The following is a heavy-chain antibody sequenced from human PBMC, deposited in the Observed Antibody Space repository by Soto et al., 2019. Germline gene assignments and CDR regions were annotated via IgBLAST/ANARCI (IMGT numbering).Heavy chain of an antibody. J-gene: IGHJ6*02. Sequence: ASVKVSCKASGYTFTSYYMHWVRQAPGQGLEWMGIINPSGGSTSYAQKFQGRVTISRDNAKNSVYLQINSLRAEDTAVYFCARDCSGGSCYPGMDVWGQGTTVTVSS. D-gene: IGHD2-15*01. V-gene: IGHV1-46*01. CDR3: ARDCSGGSCYPGMDV. CDR2: INPSGGST. CDR1: GYTFTSYY.